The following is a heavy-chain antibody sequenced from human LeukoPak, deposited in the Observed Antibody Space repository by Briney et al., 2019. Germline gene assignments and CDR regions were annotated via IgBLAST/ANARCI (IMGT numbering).Heavy chain of an antibody. J-gene: IGHJ5*02. D-gene: IGHD6-13*01. CDR1: GFTFSSYA. CDR2: ISGSGGST. V-gene: IGHV3-23*01. Sequence: PGGSLRLSCAASGFTFSSYAMSWVRQAPGKGLEWVSAISGSGGSTYYADSVKGRFTISGDNSKNTLYLQMNSLRAEDTAVYYCAKSHTGIAASNWFDPWGQGTLVTVSS. CDR3: AKSHTGIAASNWFDP.